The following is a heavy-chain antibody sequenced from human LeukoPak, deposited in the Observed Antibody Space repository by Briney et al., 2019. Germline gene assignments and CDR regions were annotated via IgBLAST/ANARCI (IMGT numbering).Heavy chain of an antibody. D-gene: IGHD4-17*01. CDR2: ISGSGGST. V-gene: IGHV3-23*01. Sequence: GGSLRLSCAASEFTFSSYGMSWVRQAPGKGLEWVSSISGSGGSTQYADSVQGRFAISRVNSKNTLYLQMNSLRVEDTAVYFCARDPNGDYIGTFDMWGRGTMVSVSS. CDR1: EFTFSSYG. CDR3: ARDPNGDYIGTFDM. J-gene: IGHJ3*02.